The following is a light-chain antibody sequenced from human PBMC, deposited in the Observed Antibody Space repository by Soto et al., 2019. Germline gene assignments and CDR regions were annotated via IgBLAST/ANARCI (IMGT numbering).Light chain of an antibody. J-gene: IGKJ1*01. CDR2: DAS. Sequence: DSQMTQCPSTLSSSVGERVTITCPASQSISSWLAWYQQKPGKAPKLLIYDASSLESGVPSRFSGSGSGTEFTLTISSLQPDDFATYYCQQSYSTPWTFGQGTKVDIK. V-gene: IGKV1-5*01. CDR1: QSISSW. CDR3: QQSYSTPWT.